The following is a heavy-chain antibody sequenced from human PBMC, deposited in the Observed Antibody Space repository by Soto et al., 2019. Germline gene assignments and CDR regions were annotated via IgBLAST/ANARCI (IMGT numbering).Heavy chain of an antibody. J-gene: IGHJ4*02. CDR3: ARSFGHHPSVSCCVY. Sequence: PSVKVSCKASGYTFPSYGINWVREAPGQGLEGMGWISAYSGNAKYAQKLEGRVTMTTDTSTSTAYMAVRSLTSDDTAVSYCARSFGHHPSVSCCVYWCQGTLVTVSS. V-gene: IGHV1-18*01. D-gene: IGHD3-3*01. CDR1: GYTFPSYG. CDR2: ISAYSGNA.